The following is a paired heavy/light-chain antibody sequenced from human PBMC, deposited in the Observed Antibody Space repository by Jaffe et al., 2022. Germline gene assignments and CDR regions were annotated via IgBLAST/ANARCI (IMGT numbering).Light chain of an antibody. CDR3: HHYGNSPGT. V-gene: IGKV3-20*01. Sequence: EIVLTQSPGTLSLSPGERATLSCRASQIISSTYLAWYQHKPGQAPRLLISGASSRATGIPDRFSGSGSGTDFTLTISRLEPEDFAVFYCHHYGNSPGTFGQGTRVEIK. CDR1: QIISSTY. J-gene: IGKJ1*01. CDR2: GAS.
Heavy chain of an antibody. CDR3: CWSGYHSFNS. V-gene: IGHV3-15*01. J-gene: IGHJ4*02. D-gene: IGHD3-3*01. CDR2: IKSRGSGGTT. CDR1: GVLFSDAW. Sequence: EVQLVESGGGLVEPGGSLRLSCALSGVLFSDAWMAWVRQAPGKGLEYVGRIKSRGSGGTTDYTAPVEGRFTISRDDSQHMMYLQMNSLKTEDTAVYYCCWSGYHSFNSWGQGTLVTVSS.